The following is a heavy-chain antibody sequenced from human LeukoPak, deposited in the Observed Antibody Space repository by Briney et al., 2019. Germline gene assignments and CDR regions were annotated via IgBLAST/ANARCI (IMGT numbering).Heavy chain of an antibody. CDR3: TRRNDFRSGPY. CDR1: GFIFSNYA. Sequence: GGSLRLSCAASGFIFSNYATGWVRQAPGKGLEWISGITGSGGSPYYADSVKGRFTISRDNSKNTLFLQMMGLRVEDTAVYYCTRRNDFRSGPYWGQGTLVTVAS. CDR2: ITGSGGSP. D-gene: IGHD3-3*01. V-gene: IGHV3-23*01. J-gene: IGHJ4*02.